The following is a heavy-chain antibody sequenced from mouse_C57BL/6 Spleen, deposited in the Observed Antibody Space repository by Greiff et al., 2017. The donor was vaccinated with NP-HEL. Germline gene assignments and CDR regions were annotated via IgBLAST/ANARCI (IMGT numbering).Heavy chain of an antibody. CDR3: ATGTGFAY. V-gene: IGHV5-4*01. Sequence: EVQRVESGGGLVKPGGSLKLSCAASGFTFSSYAMSWVRQTPEKRLEWVATISDGGSYTYYPDNVKGRFTISRDNAKNNLYLQMSHLKSEDTAMYYCATGTGFAYWGQGTLVTVSA. D-gene: IGHD4-1*01. CDR2: ISDGGSYT. J-gene: IGHJ3*01. CDR1: GFTFSSYA.